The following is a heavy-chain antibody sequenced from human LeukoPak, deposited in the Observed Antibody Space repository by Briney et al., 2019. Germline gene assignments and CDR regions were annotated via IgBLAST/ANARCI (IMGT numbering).Heavy chain of an antibody. J-gene: IGHJ4*02. CDR3: ASSNDAGPRSRYFDWLLSFDY. Sequence: SETLSRNCTVSGGSISSYYWSWIRQPPGEGLEWIGYIYYSGSTYYNPSLKSRVTISVDTSKNQFSLKLSSVTAADTAVYYCASSNDAGPRSRYFDWLLSFDYWGQGTLVTVSS. V-gene: IGHV4-59*06. CDR1: GGSISSYY. D-gene: IGHD3-9*01. CDR2: IYYSGST.